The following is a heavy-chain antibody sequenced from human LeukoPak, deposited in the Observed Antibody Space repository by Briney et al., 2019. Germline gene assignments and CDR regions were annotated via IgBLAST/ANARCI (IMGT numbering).Heavy chain of an antibody. CDR2: INPNSGGT. CDR3: ARLNIAAAGRDAFDI. V-gene: IGHV1-2*06. Sequence: GASVKVSCKASGYTFTGYYMHWVLQAPGQGLEWMGRINPNSGGTNYAQKFQGRVTMTRDTSISTAYMELSRLRSDDTAVYYCARLNIAAAGRDAFDIWGQGTMVTVSS. D-gene: IGHD6-13*01. CDR1: GYTFTGYY. J-gene: IGHJ3*02.